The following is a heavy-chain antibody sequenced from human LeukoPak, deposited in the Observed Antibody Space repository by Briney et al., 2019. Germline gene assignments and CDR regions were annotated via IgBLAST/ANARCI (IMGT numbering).Heavy chain of an antibody. D-gene: IGHD6-13*01. J-gene: IGHJ4*02. CDR2: IIPIFGTA. CDR3: ARDVGIAAAGTRGYFDY. V-gene: IGHV1-69*13. Sequence: ASVKVSCKASGGTFSSYAISWVRQAPGQGLEWMGGIIPIFGTANYAQKFQGRVTITADESTSTAYMELSSLRSEDTAVYYCARDVGIAAAGTRGYFDYWGRGTLVTVSS. CDR1: GGTFSSYA.